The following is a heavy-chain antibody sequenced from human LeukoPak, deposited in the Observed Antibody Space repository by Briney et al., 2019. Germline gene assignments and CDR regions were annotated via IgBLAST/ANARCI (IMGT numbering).Heavy chain of an antibody. J-gene: IGHJ4*02. CDR3: ARDHSSSWYGSWLY. CDR1: GFNFSNYW. V-gene: IGHV3-7*04. Sequence: PGGSLRLSCAAAGFNFSNYWMTWVRQAPGKGLEWVANIKQDGSEKYYVDSVKGRFTISRDNAKNSLYLQMNSLRAEDTAVYYCARDHSSSWYGSWLYWGQGTLVTVSS. D-gene: IGHD6-13*01. CDR2: IKQDGSEK.